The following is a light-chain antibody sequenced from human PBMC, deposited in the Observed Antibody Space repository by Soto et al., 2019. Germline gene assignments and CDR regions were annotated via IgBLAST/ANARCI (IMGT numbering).Light chain of an antibody. V-gene: IGKV1D-12*01. J-gene: IGKJ5*01. CDR3: QQAYTLPIT. CDR1: QDVGSW. CDR2: AAS. Sequence: DLQMTQSPSSVSASVGDRVTITCRPSQDVGSWLAWYQQKPGEAPKLLIYAASRLQSGVPSRFSGSGSGTDFTLTISSLQPEDSATYYCQQAYTLPITFGQGTRLEIK.